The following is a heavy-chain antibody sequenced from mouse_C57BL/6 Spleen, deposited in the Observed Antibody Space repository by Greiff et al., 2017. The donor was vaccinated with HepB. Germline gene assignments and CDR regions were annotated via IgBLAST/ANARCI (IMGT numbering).Heavy chain of an antibody. Sequence: EVQLQESGPGLVKPSQSLSLTCSVTGYSITSGYYWNWIRQFPGNKLEWMGYISYDGSNNYNPSLKNRISITRDTSKNQFFLKLNSVTTEDTATYYCAREGYYDYDDGDYWGQGTTLTVSS. D-gene: IGHD2-4*01. CDR1: GYSITSGYY. V-gene: IGHV3-6*01. CDR2: ISYDGSN. J-gene: IGHJ2*01. CDR3: AREGYYDYDDGDY.